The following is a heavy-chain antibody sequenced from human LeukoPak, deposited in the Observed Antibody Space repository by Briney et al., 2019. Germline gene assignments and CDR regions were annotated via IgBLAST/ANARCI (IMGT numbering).Heavy chain of an antibody. Sequence: GGSLRLSCAASGFTFSSYSMNWVRQAPWKGLEWVSSISSSSYIYYADSVKGRFTISRDNAKNSLYLQMNSLRAEDTAVHYCARMVRGPESYYFDYWGQGTLVTVSS. CDR3: ARMVRGPESYYFDY. D-gene: IGHD3-10*01. V-gene: IGHV3-21*01. CDR1: GFTFSSYS. J-gene: IGHJ4*02. CDR2: ISSSSYI.